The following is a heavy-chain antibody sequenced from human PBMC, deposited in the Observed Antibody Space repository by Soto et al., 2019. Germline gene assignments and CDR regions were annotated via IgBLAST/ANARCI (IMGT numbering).Heavy chain of an antibody. Sequence: PGGSLRLSCAASGFTFSSYGMQWVRQAPGKGLEWVAVISYDGSNKYYADSVKGRFTISRDNSKNTLYLQMNSLRAEDTAVYYCAKDGSMVRGVISYYYGMDVWGQGTTVTVSS. D-gene: IGHD3-10*01. J-gene: IGHJ6*02. V-gene: IGHV3-30*18. CDR2: ISYDGSNK. CDR1: GFTFSSYG. CDR3: AKDGSMVRGVISYYYGMDV.